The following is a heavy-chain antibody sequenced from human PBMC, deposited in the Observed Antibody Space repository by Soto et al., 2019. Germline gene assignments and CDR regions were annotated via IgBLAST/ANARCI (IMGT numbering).Heavy chain of an antibody. V-gene: IGHV3-64D*06. Sequence: GGTLRLSCSASGFTVRTYAMHWVHQAPGKGLEYVSTIARNGVTTDYADSVRCRFAISRDNSKNTLFLQMSSLRPEDTAVYYCVKDRIATGGTGLYNWFDPWGQGTLVTVSS. CDR1: GFTVRTYA. CDR2: IARNGVTT. D-gene: IGHD6-13*01. J-gene: IGHJ5*02. CDR3: VKDRIATGGTGLYNWFDP.